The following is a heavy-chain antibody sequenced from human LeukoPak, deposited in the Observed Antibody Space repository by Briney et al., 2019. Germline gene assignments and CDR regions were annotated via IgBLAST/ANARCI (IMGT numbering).Heavy chain of an antibody. CDR1: GFTFSSYG. Sequence: PGGSLRLSCAASGFTFSSYGMHWVRQAPGKGLEWVAVISYDGSNKYYADSVKGRFTISRDNSKNTLYLQMNSLRAEDTAVYYCAKDGPSGSGSYYMNWGQGTLVTVSS. CDR3: AKDGPSGSGSYYMN. V-gene: IGHV3-30*18. J-gene: IGHJ4*02. D-gene: IGHD3-10*01. CDR2: ISYDGSNK.